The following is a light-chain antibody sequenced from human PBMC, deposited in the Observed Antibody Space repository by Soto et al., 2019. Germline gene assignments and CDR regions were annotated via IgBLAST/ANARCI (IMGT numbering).Light chain of an antibody. Sequence: QSVLTQPPSVSAAPGQKVTISCSGSSSNIENNYVSWYQQLPGTAPKLLIYDNNKRPSGIPDRCAGSKSGTSATLDITGLQTGDEADYYCGTWDAGLNARVFGGGTKVTVL. CDR3: GTWDAGLNARV. J-gene: IGLJ3*02. CDR2: DNN. CDR1: SSNIENNY. V-gene: IGLV1-51*01.